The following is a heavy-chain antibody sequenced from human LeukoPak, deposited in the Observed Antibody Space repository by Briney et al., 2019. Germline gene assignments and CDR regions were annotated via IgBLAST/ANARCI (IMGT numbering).Heavy chain of an antibody. Sequence: SETLSLTCAVSGGSIISNNWWSWVRQPPGKGLEWIGEIYDSGSTNYNPSLKSRVTISVDKSKNQFSLKLSSVTAADTAVYYCARKGFGGPYYMDVWGKGTTVTISS. CDR3: ARKGFGGPYYMDV. CDR1: GGSIISNNW. J-gene: IGHJ6*03. D-gene: IGHD3-10*01. V-gene: IGHV4-4*02. CDR2: IYDSGST.